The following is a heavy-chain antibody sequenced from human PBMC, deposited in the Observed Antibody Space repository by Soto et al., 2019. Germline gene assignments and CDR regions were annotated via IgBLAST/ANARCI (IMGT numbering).Heavy chain of an antibody. J-gene: IGHJ6*02. D-gene: IGHD3-16*01. CDR3: AREGEMPYYYYGLDV. CDR1: GYTFTTYR. Sequence: QVQLVQSGAEVRKPGASVKVSCKASGYTFTTYRISWVRQAPGQGLEWMGWISGYNGHTKYAQKFQGRVTMTTDTSTSTVYMDLRCLRSDDTAVYYCAREGEMPYYYYGLDVWGQGTTVTVSS. V-gene: IGHV1-18*01. CDR2: ISGYNGHT.